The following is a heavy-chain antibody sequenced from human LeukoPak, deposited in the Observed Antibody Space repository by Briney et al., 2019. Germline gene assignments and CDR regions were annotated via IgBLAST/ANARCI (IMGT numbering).Heavy chain of an antibody. CDR1: GASIRSFY. J-gene: IGHJ3*02. CDR3: ARWDAVTAAGRSAFDM. D-gene: IGHD1-26*01. V-gene: IGHV4-59*01. CDR2: IYDSANT. Sequence: SETLSLTCTVSGASIRSFYWTWMRQPPGKGLEWIGNIYDSANTKYNPSLKSRVTISVDTSKNQFSLKLNSVTAADTAVYYCARWDAVTAAGRSAFDMWGQGTMVMVSS.